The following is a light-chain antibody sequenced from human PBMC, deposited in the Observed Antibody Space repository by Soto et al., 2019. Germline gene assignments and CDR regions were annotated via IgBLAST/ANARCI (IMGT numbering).Light chain of an antibody. J-gene: IGKJ4*01. CDR3: MQALQTPLT. V-gene: IGKV2-28*01. CDR1: QSLLHRSGYNY. CDR2: LGS. Sequence: DIVMTQSPLSLPVTPGEPASISCRSSQSLLHRSGYNYLTWYLQKPGQSPQLLIYLGSSRASGVPDRFSDSGSGTDFTLKISRVEAEDVGVYYCMQALQTPLTFGGGTKVEIK.